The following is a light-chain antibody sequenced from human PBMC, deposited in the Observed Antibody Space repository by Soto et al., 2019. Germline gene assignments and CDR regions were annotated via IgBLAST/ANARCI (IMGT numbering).Light chain of an antibody. Sequence: EIVLTQSPGTLSLSPGERATLSCRASQSVSSSYLAWYQQKPGQAHRLLIYDTSSRATGIPDRFSDSGSETDFTLAISRLEPEDFAVYYWQQCGSSPSFGQGTKVELK. J-gene: IGKJ1*01. V-gene: IGKV3-20*01. CDR2: DTS. CDR3: QQCGSSPS. CDR1: QSVSSSY.